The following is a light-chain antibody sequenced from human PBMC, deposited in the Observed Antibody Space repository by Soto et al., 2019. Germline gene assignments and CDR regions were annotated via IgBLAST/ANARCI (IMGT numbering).Light chain of an antibody. CDR2: STI. V-gene: IGLV8-61*01. CDR3: ALYMGSGIWV. J-gene: IGLJ3*02. CDR1: SGSVSSTYY. Sequence: QTVVTQEPSFSVSPGGTVTLTCGLSSGSVSSTYYPSWYQQTPGQAPRTLIYSTITRSSGVPDRFSGSIVGSKAALTITGAQADDESDYYCALYMGSGIWVFGGGTKLTVL.